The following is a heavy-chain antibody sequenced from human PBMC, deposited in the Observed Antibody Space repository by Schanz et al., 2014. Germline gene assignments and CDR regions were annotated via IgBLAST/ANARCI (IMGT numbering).Heavy chain of an antibody. CDR1: GFTFSSHW. D-gene: IGHD4-17*01. Sequence: EVQLLESGGGLVQPGGSLRLSCAASGFTFSSHWMHWVRQDPGKGLVWVARINSVGSNTDYADSVTGRFTISRDNAKNTLYLQMHTLRAEDAAVYYCARKMKLGVYGGTGHDSLDIWGQGTMVTVSS. V-gene: IGHV3-74*02. CDR3: ARKMKLGVYGGTGHDSLDI. CDR2: INSVGSNT. J-gene: IGHJ3*02.